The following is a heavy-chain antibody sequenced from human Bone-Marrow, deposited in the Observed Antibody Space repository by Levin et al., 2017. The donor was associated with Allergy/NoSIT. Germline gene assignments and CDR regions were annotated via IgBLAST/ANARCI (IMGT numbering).Heavy chain of an antibody. CDR3: ARVLSGAYNRFDP. Sequence: SQTLSLTCGVSGYSISSGYYWGWIRQPPGKGLEWIGSIHQTGTTYYNPFLKSRVTISIDTTKNQLSLKVNSATAADTAVYYCARVLSGAYNRFDPWGQGTLVTVSS. J-gene: IGHJ5*02. CDR1: GYSISSGYY. V-gene: IGHV4-38-2*01. D-gene: IGHD7-27*01. CDR2: IHQTGTT.